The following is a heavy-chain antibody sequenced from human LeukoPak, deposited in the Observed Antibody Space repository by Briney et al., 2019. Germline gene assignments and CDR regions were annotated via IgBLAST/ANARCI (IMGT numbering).Heavy chain of an antibody. V-gene: IGHV4-38-2*02. J-gene: IGHJ5*02. CDR3: ARDLLYSSGPNWFDP. CDR1: GYSISSGYY. D-gene: IGHD6-19*01. CDR2: IYHSGST. Sequence: RPSETLSLTCAASGYSISSGYYWGWIRQPPGKGLEWIGSIYHSGSTYYNPSLKSRVTISVDTSKNQFSLKVNSVTAADTAVYYCARDLLYSSGPNWFDPWGQGTLVTVSS.